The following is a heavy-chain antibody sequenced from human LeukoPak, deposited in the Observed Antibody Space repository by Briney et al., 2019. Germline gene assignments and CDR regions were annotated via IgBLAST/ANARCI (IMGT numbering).Heavy chain of an antibody. CDR1: GGSFSVYY. D-gene: IGHD4-23*01. J-gene: IGHJ4*02. V-gene: IGHV4-59*08. Sequence: PSETLSLTCAVRGGSFSVYYCSWIRQPPGKGLEWIGNIYYSGSTNYNSSLKSRVTISVDTSKNQFSLTLSSVTAADTAVYYCARRSYGGNSAYFDYWGQGTLVTVSS. CDR3: ARRSYGGNSAYFDY. CDR2: IYYSGST.